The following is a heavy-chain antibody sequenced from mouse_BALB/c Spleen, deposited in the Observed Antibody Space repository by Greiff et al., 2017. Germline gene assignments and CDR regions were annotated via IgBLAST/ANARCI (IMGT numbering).Heavy chain of an antibody. V-gene: IGHV1S81*02. CDR3: ARYSSGYLYYFDY. CDR2: INPSNGRT. CDR1: GYTFTSYW. J-gene: IGHJ2*01. Sequence: QVQLQQSGAELVKPGASVKLSCKASGYTFTSYWMHWVKQRPGQGLEWIGEINPSNGRTNYNEKFKSKATLTVDKSSSTAYMQLSSLTSEDSAVYYCARYSSGYLYYFDYWGQGTTLTVSS. D-gene: IGHD3-1*01.